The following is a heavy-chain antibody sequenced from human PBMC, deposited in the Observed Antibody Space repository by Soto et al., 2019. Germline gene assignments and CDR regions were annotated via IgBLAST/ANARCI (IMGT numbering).Heavy chain of an antibody. CDR2: ISSSSSTI. D-gene: IGHD5-12*01. V-gene: IGHV3-48*01. CDR3: ARALVATNVY. CDR1: GFTFSSYS. J-gene: IGHJ4*02. Sequence: GGSLRLSCAASGFTFSSYSMNWVRQAPGKGLEWVSYISSSSSTIYYTDSVKGLFTISRDNAKNSLYLQMNSLRAEDTAVYYCARALVATNVYWGQGTLVTVSS.